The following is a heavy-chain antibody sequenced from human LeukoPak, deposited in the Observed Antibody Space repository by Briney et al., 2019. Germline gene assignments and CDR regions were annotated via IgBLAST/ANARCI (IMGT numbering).Heavy chain of an antibody. CDR2: INHSGST. Sequence: SETLSLTCAVYGGSFSGYYWSWIRQPPGKGLEWIGAINHSGSTNYNPSLKGRVTISVDTSKNQFSLKLSSVTAADTAVYYCARGRQTNFWSGYDVPNPPFYFDYWGQGTLVTVSS. CDR1: GGSFSGYY. J-gene: IGHJ4*02. CDR3: ARGRQTNFWSGYDVPNPPFYFDY. D-gene: IGHD3-3*01. V-gene: IGHV4-34*01.